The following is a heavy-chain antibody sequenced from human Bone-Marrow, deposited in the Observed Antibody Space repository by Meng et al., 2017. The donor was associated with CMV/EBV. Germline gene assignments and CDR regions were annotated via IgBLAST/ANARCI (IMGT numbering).Heavy chain of an antibody. D-gene: IGHD3-22*01. V-gene: IGHV3-7*01. CDR1: GFTFSSHW. CDR3: ARSLFDSNDPFDY. J-gene: IGHJ4*02. CDR2: IKADGSEK. Sequence: GESLKISCAASGFTFSSHWMCWVRQAPEKGLEWVANIKADGSEKYYVDSVKGRFTVSRDNAKNSLYLQMNSLRAEDTAVYYCARSLFDSNDPFDYWGQGAVVTVSS.